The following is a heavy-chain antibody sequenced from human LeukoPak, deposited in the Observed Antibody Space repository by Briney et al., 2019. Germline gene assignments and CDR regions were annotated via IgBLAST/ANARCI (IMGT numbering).Heavy chain of an antibody. J-gene: IGHJ5*02. V-gene: IGHV1-2*02. CDR2: INPSTGDT. Sequence: ASVKVSCKDSGYRFTDSYMHWVRQAPGQGFEWMGWINPSTGDTKYAKMFQGRVTLTTGASINTAYMELSGLRPADTAVYFCVSAYDQWGQGTLVTVSS. CDR3: VSAYDQ. CDR1: GYRFTDSY.